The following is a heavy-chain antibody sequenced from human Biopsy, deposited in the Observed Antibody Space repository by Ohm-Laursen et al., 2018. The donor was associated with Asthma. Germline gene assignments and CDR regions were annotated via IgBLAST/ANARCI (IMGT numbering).Heavy chain of an antibody. CDR1: GGSFSSNY. J-gene: IGHJ6*02. D-gene: IGHD1-26*01. CDR2: THHPGYT. CDR3: ARGSSSRLSQWELLVSGGKRAHSYYGMDV. V-gene: IGHV4-34*01. Sequence: SDTLSLTCAVYGGSFSSNYWSWIRQPPGKGLEWLGATHHPGYTTSHPSLRRRPTLSGDTTKKQFSLRLTSVTAADTAVYYCARGSSSRLSQWELLVSGGKRAHSYYGMDVWGQGTTVTVSS.